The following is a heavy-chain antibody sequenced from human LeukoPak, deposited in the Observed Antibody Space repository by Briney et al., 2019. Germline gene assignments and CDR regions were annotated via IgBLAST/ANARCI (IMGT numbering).Heavy chain of an antibody. J-gene: IGHJ3*02. CDR2: ISPSGGST. V-gene: IGHV1-46*01. CDR3: AKDIRNNWNYEGAFDI. D-gene: IGHD1-7*01. CDR1: GYTFTSNY. Sequence: ASVKVSCKAFGYTFTSNYMHWVRQAPGQGPEWMGVISPSGGSTTYAQKFQGRVTLTRDMSTSTDYLELSSLRAEDMAFYYCAKDIRNNWNYEGAFDIWGQGTMVTVSS.